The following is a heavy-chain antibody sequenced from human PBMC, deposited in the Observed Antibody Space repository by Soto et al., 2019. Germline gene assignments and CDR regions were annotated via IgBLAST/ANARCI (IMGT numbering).Heavy chain of an antibody. V-gene: IGHV4-34*01. CDR1: GGSFSGYY. CDR2: INHSGST. Sequence: QVQLQQWGAGLLKPSETLSLTCAVYGGSFSGYYWSWIRQPPGKGLEWIGEINHSGSTNYNPSLKSRVTISVDTSKNQFSLKLSSVTAADTAVYYCARSFRSSSWYLYWGQGTLVTVSS. D-gene: IGHD6-13*01. J-gene: IGHJ4*02. CDR3: ARSFRSSSWYLY.